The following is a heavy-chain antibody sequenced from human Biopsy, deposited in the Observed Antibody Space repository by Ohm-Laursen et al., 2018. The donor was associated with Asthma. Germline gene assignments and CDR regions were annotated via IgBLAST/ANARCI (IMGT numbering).Heavy chain of an antibody. CDR1: GFTFDDYT. D-gene: IGHD3-3*01. J-gene: IGHJ6*02. CDR3: AKGATIFGVVTKSSNNGMDV. Sequence: SLRLSCSASGFTFDDYTMHWVRQAPGKGLEWVSFISWNGGSTHYADSVKGRFTISRDNSKNSLYLQMGSLRTEDTALYYCAKGATIFGVVTKSSNNGMDVWGQGTRVTVSS. V-gene: IGHV3-43*01. CDR2: ISWNGGST.